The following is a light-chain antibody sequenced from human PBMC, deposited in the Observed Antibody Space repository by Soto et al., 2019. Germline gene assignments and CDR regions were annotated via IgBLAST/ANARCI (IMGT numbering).Light chain of an antibody. Sequence: QSVLTQPASVSGSPGQSITISCIGTSSDVGGYDYVSWYQQYPGKAPSLIIYEVTFRPSGVSNRFSGSKSGNTASLTISGLQAEDEADYYCGSHASGTTLVFGGGTQLTVL. CDR2: EVT. J-gene: IGLJ3*02. CDR1: SSDVGGYDY. V-gene: IGLV2-14*01. CDR3: GSHASGTTLV.